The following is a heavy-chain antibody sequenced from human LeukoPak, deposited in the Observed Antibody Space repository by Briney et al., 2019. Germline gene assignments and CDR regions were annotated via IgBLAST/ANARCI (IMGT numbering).Heavy chain of an antibody. J-gene: IGHJ4*02. D-gene: IGHD2-21*02. CDR2: INHSGST. CDR1: GGSFSGYY. CDR3: ARGSSAAHIVVVTAIRYYFDY. V-gene: IGHV4-34*01. Sequence: ETLSLTCAVYGGSFSGYYWSWIRQPPGKGLEWIGEINHSGSTNYNPSLKSRVTISVDTSKNQFSLKLSSVTAADTAVYYCARGSSAAHIVVVTAIRYYFDYWGQGTLVTVSS.